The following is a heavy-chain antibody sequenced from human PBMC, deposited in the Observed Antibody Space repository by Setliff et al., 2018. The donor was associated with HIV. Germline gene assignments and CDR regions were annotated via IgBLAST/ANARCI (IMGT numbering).Heavy chain of an antibody. CDR3: ARQLSNSLDY. V-gene: IGHV1-2*02. D-gene: IGHD6-6*01. Sequence: GASVKVSCKTSGYTFTDYFIHWVRRAPGQGLEWMGWTSPNNGDTNYAQKFQGRVTMTRDTSISTAYMELSRLRSDDTAVYYCARQLSNSLDYWGQGTLVTVSS. CDR1: GYTFTDYF. J-gene: IGHJ4*02. CDR2: TSPNNGDT.